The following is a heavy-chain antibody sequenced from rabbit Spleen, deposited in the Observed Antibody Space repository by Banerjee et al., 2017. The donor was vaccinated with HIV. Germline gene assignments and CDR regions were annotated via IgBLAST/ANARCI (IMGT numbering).Heavy chain of an antibody. D-gene: IGHD8-1*01. CDR2: AYAGSSGST. J-gene: IGHJ6*01. V-gene: IGHV1S40*01. Sequence: QSLEESGGDLVKPGASLTLTCKASGFSFASGYDMCWVRQAPGKGLEWVACAYAGSSGSTYYASWAKGRFTISKTSSTTVTLQMTSLTAADTATYFCARDAGTSFSTYGMDLWGPGTLVTVS. CDR1: GFSFASGYD. CDR3: ARDAGTSFSTYGMDL.